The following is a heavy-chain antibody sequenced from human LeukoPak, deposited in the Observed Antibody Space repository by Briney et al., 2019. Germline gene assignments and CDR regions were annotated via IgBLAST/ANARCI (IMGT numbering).Heavy chain of an antibody. J-gene: IGHJ4*02. Sequence: GASVTVSCTASGGTFGSYAISWVRQAPGQGLEWMGGIIPIFGTANYAQKFQGRVTITADESTSTAYMELSSLRSEDTAVYYCARGMGQEYYYDSSGYYPFDYWGQGTLVTVSS. CDR1: GGTFGSYA. CDR2: IIPIFGTA. V-gene: IGHV1-69*13. CDR3: ARGMGQEYYYDSSGYYPFDY. D-gene: IGHD3-22*01.